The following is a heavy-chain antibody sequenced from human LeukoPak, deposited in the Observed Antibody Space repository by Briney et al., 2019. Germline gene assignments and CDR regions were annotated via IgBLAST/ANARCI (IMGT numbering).Heavy chain of an antibody. V-gene: IGHV4-38-2*01. CDR3: ARAIITMVRGPLDYYYYMDV. CDR1: GYSISSGYY. J-gene: IGHJ6*03. CDR2: IYHSGST. Sequence: SETLSLTCAVSGYSISSGYYWGWIRQPPGKGLEWIGSIYHSGSTYYNPSLKSRVTISVDTSKNQFSLKLSSVTAADTAVYYRARAIITMVRGPLDYYYYMDVWGKGTTVTVSS. D-gene: IGHD3-10*01.